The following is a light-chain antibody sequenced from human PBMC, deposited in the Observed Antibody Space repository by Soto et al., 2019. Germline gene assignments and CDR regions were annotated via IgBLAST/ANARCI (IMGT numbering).Light chain of an antibody. J-gene: IGKJ1*01. CDR2: KAS. CDR3: QHSASLSEA. V-gene: IGKV1-5*03. CDR1: QTISSW. Sequence: IEMNQSASILFGKDRDRVTITYRASQTISSWLAWYQQKPGKAPKLLIYKASTLNSGVPSRFSGSGSGTEFTLTISSLHPDDFATYSWQHSASLSEACGQGTKVDIK.